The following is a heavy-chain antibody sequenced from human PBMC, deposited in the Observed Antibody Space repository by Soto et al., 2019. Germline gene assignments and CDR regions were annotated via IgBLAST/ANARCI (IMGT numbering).Heavy chain of an antibody. J-gene: IGHJ6*02. V-gene: IGHV1-69*06. CDR1: GGTFSSYA. CDR2: IIPIFGTA. CDR3: ARGYGGYAPDPRHYYGMDV. D-gene: IGHD5-12*01. Sequence: QVQLVQSGAEVKKPGSSVKVSCKASGGTFSSYAISWVRQAPGQGLEWMGGIIPIFGTANYAQKFQGRVTITADKSTSTAYMELSSLRSEDTAVYYCARGYGGYAPDPRHYYGMDVWGQGTTVTVSS.